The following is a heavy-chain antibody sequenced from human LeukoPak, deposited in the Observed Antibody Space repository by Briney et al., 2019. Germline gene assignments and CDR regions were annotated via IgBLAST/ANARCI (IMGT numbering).Heavy chain of an antibody. CDR3: ARDNPQLVGVFDY. D-gene: IGHD6-13*01. CDR1: GGTFSNYA. Sequence: SVKVSCXASGGTFSNYAISWVRQALGQGLEWMGRIIPIFGTANYAQKFQGRATITTDESTSTAYMELSSLRSEDTAVYYCARDNPQLVGVFDYWGQGTLVTVSS. V-gene: IGHV1-69*05. J-gene: IGHJ4*02. CDR2: IIPIFGTA.